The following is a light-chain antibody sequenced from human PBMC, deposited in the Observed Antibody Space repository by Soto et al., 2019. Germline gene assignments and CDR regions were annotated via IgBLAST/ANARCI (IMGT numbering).Light chain of an antibody. V-gene: IGLV4-69*01. J-gene: IGLJ2*01. CDR3: QTWGTGINVV. CDR1: SGHSSYA. CDR2: LDSDGSH. Sequence: QSVLTQSPSASASLGASVKLTCTLSSGHSSYAIAWHQQQPEKGPRYLMKLDSDGSHTKGDAIPDRFSGSSSGAERSLTISSLQSEDEADYYCQTWGTGINVVFGGGTKLTVL.